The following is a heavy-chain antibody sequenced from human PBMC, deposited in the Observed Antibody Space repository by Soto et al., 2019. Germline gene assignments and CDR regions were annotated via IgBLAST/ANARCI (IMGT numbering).Heavy chain of an antibody. D-gene: IGHD4-17*01. Sequence: ASVKVSCKASGYTFTSYGISWVRQAPGQGLEWMGWISAYNGNTNYAQKLQGRVTMTTDTSTSTAYMELRSLRSDDTAVYYCAREYGDPGYYYYGMDVWGQGTTVTVPS. CDR3: AREYGDPGYYYYGMDV. J-gene: IGHJ6*02. CDR2: ISAYNGNT. CDR1: GYTFTSYG. V-gene: IGHV1-18*04.